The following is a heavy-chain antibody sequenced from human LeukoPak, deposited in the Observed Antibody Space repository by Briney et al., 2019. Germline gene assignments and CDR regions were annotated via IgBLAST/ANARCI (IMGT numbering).Heavy chain of an antibody. CDR3: ARRGKVRKDSTMIRGVIIPYFDY. CDR1: GFTFSSYG. V-gene: IGHV3-21*01. D-gene: IGHD3-10*01. CDR2: ISSSSSYI. Sequence: AGGSLRLSCAASGFTFSSYGMNWVRQAPGKGLEWVSSISSSSSYIYYADSVKGRFTISRDNAKNSLYLQMNSLRAEDTAVYHCARRGKVRKDSTMIRGVIIPYFDYWGQGTLVNVSS. J-gene: IGHJ4*02.